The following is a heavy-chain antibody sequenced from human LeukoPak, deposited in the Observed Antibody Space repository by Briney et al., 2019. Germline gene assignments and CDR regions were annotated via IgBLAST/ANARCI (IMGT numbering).Heavy chain of an antibody. J-gene: IGHJ6*03. D-gene: IGHD3-9*01. CDR1: GGSISSYY. Sequence: SETLSLTCTFSGGSISSYYWSWIRQPAGKGLEWIGRIHSSGSTNYNPSLKSRVTMSVDTSKNQFSLKLSSVTAADTAVYYCARSAAGGYDILTGYYYYYYMDVWGKGTTVTVSS. CDR2: IHSSGST. CDR3: ARSAAGGYDILTGYYYYYYMDV. V-gene: IGHV4-4*07.